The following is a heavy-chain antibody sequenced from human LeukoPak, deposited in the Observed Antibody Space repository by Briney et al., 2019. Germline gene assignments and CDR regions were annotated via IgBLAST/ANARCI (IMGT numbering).Heavy chain of an antibody. V-gene: IGHV3-30*18. D-gene: IGHD3-22*01. CDR3: AKLVEDSSGYYYGPRDY. CDR2: ISYGGSNK. J-gene: IGHJ4*02. CDR1: GFSFSSYG. Sequence: GGSLTLSCAASGFSFSSYGMHWVRQAPGKGLEWVAVISYGGSNKYYADSVKGRFTISRDNSKNTLYLQMNSLRAEDTAVYYCAKLVEDSSGYYYGPRDYWGQGTLVTVSS.